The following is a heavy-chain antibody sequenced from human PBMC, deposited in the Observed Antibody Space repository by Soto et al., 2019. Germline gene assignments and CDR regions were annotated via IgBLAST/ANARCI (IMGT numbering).Heavy chain of an antibody. Sequence: QVQLVQSGDXXXQPGASVXXXXKASGSTITAYGISWVRQAPGQGLEWMAWISSHNGNTYYAQNLQGRVTMTTDTSTSTAYLELRSLRSDDTAVYYCASSSIAAAGPFDYWCQGALVTVSS. CDR2: ISSHNGNT. CDR3: ASSSIAAAGPFDY. V-gene: IGHV1-18*01. J-gene: IGHJ4*02. D-gene: IGHD6-13*01. CDR1: GSTITAYG.